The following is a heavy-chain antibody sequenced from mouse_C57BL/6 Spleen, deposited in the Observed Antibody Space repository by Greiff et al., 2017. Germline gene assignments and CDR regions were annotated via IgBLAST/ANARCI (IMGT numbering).Heavy chain of an antibody. CDR1: GYTFTSYW. CDR2: LDPSDSYT. Sequence: VQLQQSGAELVMPGASVKLSCKASGYTFTSYWMHWVKQRPGQGLEWIGELDPSDSYTNYNQKFKGKSTLTVDKSSSTAYMQLSSLTSEDSAVYYCAGFITTVVSDWYFDVWGTGTTVTVSS. D-gene: IGHD1-1*01. V-gene: IGHV1-69*01. J-gene: IGHJ1*03. CDR3: AGFITTVVSDWYFDV.